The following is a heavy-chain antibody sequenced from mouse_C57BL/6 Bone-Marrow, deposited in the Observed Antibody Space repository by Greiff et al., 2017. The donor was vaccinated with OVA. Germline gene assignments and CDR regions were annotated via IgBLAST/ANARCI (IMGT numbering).Heavy chain of an antibody. CDR3: ARWTFYWYFDV. CDR2: INPSSGYT. CDR1: GYTFTSYT. Sequence: QVQLQQSGAELARPGASVKMSCKASGYTFTSYTMHWVKQRPGQGLEWIGYINPSSGYTKYNQKFKDKATLTADKSSSTACMQLSSLTSEDSAVYYCARWTFYWYFDVWGTGTTVTVSS. J-gene: IGHJ1*03. V-gene: IGHV1-4*01.